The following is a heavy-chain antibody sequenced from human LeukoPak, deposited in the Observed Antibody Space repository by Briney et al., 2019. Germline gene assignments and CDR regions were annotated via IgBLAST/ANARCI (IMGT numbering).Heavy chain of an antibody. CDR2: INPNSGGT. J-gene: IGHJ6*02. CDR1: GYTFTGYY. V-gene: IGHV1-2*02. Sequence: ASVKVSCKASGYTFTGYYMHWVRQAPGQGLEWMGWINPNSGGTNYAQKFQGRVTMTRDTSISTAYMELRSLRSEDTAVYYCARGVSYGMDVWGQGTTVTVSS. CDR3: ARGVSYGMDV.